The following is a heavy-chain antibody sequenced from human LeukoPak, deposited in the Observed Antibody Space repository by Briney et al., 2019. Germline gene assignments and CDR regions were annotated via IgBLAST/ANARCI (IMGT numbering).Heavy chain of an antibody. V-gene: IGHV3-15*01. CDR2: IKSKTDGGTT. Sequence: GGPLRLSCAASGFTFSNTWMNWVRQAPGTGLEWIGRIKSKTDGGTTDYAAPVEGRFTISRDDSKNTLYLQMNSLKTEDTGVYYCTTLTFGGVIVLDYWGQGTLLTVSS. CDR3: TTLTFGGVIVLDY. D-gene: IGHD3-16*02. CDR1: GFTFSNTW. J-gene: IGHJ4*02.